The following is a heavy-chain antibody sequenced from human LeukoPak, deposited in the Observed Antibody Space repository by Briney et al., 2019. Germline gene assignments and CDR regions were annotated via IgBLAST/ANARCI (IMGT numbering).Heavy chain of an antibody. J-gene: IGHJ4*02. CDR2: LRNDESDK. CDR3: ARREGGIAAASDY. CDR1: GFTFSDYG. Sequence: GGSLRLSCAASGFTFSDYGMHWVRHAPGKGLEWVAFLRNDESDKYYIDSVKGRFTISRDTSKNTLYLQMNRLRAEDTAVYYCARREGGIAAASDYWGQGTLVTVSS. D-gene: IGHD6-13*01. V-gene: IGHV3-30*02.